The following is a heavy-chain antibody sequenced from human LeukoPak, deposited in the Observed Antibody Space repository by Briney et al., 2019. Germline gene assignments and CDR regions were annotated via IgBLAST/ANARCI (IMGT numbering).Heavy chain of an antibody. CDR3: ARAVEIVGATTYEYYYYYYYMDV. CDR1: GFTFSSYE. Sequence: GGSLRLSCAVSGFTFSSYEMNWVRQAPGKGLEWVSYISSSGSTIYYADSVKGRFTISRDNAKNSLYRQMNSLTAEDTAVYYCARAVEIVGATTYEYYYYYYYMDVWGKGTTVTVSS. J-gene: IGHJ6*03. V-gene: IGHV3-48*03. D-gene: IGHD1-26*01. CDR2: ISSSGSTI.